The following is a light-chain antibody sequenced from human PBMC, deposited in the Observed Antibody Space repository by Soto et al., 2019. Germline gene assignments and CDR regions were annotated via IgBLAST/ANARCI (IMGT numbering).Light chain of an antibody. CDR1: QGISDS. V-gene: IGKV1-17*03. Sequence: DIQMTQSPSAMSASLGDRVTITCRASQGISDSLAWFQQKPGKVPKRLIHTASTLQSGVPSRFSGSGSGTDFTLTISSLQPEDVATYLCQKYNSALTFGQGTRLEIK. J-gene: IGKJ5*01. CDR2: TAS. CDR3: QKYNSALT.